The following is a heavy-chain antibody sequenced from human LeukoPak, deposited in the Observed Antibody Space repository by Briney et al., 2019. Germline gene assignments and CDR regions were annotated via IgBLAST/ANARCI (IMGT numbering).Heavy chain of an antibody. CDR1: GFTFSSYA. CDR2: ISYDGSNK. V-gene: IGHV3-30*04. CDR3: AREKQAFDI. J-gene: IGHJ3*02. Sequence: GRSLRLSCAASGFTFSSYAMHWVRQAPGKGLEWVAVISYDGSNKYYADSVKGRFTISRDNSKNTLYLQMNSLRAEDTAVYYCAREKQAFDIWGQGTMVTVSS. D-gene: IGHD6-13*01.